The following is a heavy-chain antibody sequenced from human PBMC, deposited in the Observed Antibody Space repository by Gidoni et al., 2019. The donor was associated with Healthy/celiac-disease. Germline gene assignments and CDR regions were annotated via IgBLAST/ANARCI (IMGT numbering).Heavy chain of an antibody. V-gene: IGHV4-59*01. D-gene: IGHD6-13*01. Sequence: QVQLQESGPGLVKPSETLSLTCTVSGGSISSYYWSWIRQPPGKGLEWIGYIYYSGSTNYNPSLKSRVTISVDTSKNQFSLKLSSVTAADTAVYYCARDLPYSSSWYYAFDIWGQGTMVTVSS. CDR1: GGSISSYY. J-gene: IGHJ3*02. CDR2: IYYSGST. CDR3: ARDLPYSSSWYYAFDI.